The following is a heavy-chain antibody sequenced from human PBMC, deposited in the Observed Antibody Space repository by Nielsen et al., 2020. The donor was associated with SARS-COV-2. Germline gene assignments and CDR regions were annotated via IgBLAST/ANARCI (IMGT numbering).Heavy chain of an antibody. CDR2: IVVGSGNT. CDR1: GFTFTSSA. J-gene: IGHJ3*02. D-gene: IGHD2-15*01. CDR3: AAVSCSGGSCYSGPRDAFDI. V-gene: IGHV1-58*01. Sequence: SVKVSCKASGFTFTSSAVQWVRQARGQRLEWIGWIVVGSGNTNYAQKFQERVTITRDMSTSTAYMELSSLRSEDTAVYYCAAVSCSGGSCYSGPRDAFDIWGQGTMVTVSS.